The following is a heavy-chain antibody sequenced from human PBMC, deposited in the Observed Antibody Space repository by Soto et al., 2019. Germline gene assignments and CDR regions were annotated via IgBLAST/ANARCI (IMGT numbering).Heavy chain of an antibody. D-gene: IGHD1-1*01. Sequence: EVQLLESGGGLVQPGGSLRLSCAASGFTFSSYAMSWVRQAPGKGLEWVSAISGSGGSTYYADSVKGRFTISRDNSKNTLWLQMSSLRAEDTSVYFCARDRLELMYYYYYGMDVWGQGTTVTVSS. CDR2: ISGSGGST. CDR1: GFTFSSYA. V-gene: IGHV3-23*01. CDR3: ARDRLELMYYYYYGMDV. J-gene: IGHJ6*02.